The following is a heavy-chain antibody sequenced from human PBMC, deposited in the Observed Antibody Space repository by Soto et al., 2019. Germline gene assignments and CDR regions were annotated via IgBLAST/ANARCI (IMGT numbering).Heavy chain of an antibody. D-gene: IGHD6-6*01. CDR1: GASFSGYY. V-gene: IGHV4-34*01. CDR3: ARGEVVRGGASIAARHYYYYYGMDV. Sequence: SETLSLTSAVYGASFSGYYCSWIRQPPGKGLEWIGEINHSGSTNYNPSLKSRVTISVDTSKNQFSLKLSSVTAADTAVYYCARGEVVRGGASIAARHYYYYYGMDVWGQGTTVTVSS. CDR2: INHSGST. J-gene: IGHJ6*02.